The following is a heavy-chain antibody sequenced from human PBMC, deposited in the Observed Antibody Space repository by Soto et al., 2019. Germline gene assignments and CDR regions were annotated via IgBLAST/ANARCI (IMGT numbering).Heavy chain of an antibody. D-gene: IGHD6-19*01. Sequence: SETLSLTFAVSGGSISSSNWWSWVRQPPGKGLEWIGEIYHSGSTNYNPSLKSRVTISVDKSKNQFSLKLSSVTAADTAVYYCASARIAVAGRYFDYWGQGTLVTVSS. CDR1: GGSISSSNW. V-gene: IGHV4-4*02. J-gene: IGHJ4*02. CDR2: IYHSGST. CDR3: ASARIAVAGRYFDY.